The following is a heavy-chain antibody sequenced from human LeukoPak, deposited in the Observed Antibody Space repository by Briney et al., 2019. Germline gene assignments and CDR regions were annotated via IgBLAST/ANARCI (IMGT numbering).Heavy chain of an antibody. CDR3: ARVDSGSYYGDYYYYMDV. V-gene: IGHV4-39*07. CDR1: GGSISSSSYY. CDR2: IYYSGST. J-gene: IGHJ6*03. D-gene: IGHD1-26*01. Sequence: KPSETLSLTCTVSGGSISSSSYYWGWIRQPPGKGLEWIGSIYYSGSTYYNPSLKSRVTISVDTSKNQFSLKLSSVTAADTAVYYCARVDSGSYYGDYYYYMDVWGKGTTVTVSS.